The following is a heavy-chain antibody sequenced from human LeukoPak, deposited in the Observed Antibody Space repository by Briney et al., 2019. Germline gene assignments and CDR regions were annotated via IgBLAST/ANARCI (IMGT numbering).Heavy chain of an antibody. Sequence: GASVKVSCKASGYTFTGYYMHWVRQATGQGLEWMGWMNPNSGNTGYAQKFQGRVSLTRDTSISTAYMELSSLRSEDTAVYYCAKNIALTGEFDSWGQGTLVTVSS. J-gene: IGHJ4*02. V-gene: IGHV1-8*03. CDR2: MNPNSGNT. D-gene: IGHD7-27*01. CDR3: AKNIALTGEFDS. CDR1: GYTFTGYY.